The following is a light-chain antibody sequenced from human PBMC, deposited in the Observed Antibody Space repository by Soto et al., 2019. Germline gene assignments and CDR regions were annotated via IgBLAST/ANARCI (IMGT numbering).Light chain of an antibody. V-gene: IGKV3-15*01. CDR2: GAS. J-gene: IGKJ2*01. CDR1: QSVSSN. CDR3: QQYNNWRRS. Sequence: EIVMTQSPATLSVSPGERATLSCRASQSVSSNLAWYQQKPGQAPRLLIYGASTRATGIPARFNGSGSGTEFTLTISSLQSEDFAVYYCQQYNNWRRSFGQGTKLEIK.